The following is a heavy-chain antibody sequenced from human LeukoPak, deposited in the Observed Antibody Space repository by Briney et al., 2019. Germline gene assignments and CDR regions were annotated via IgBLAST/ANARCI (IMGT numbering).Heavy chain of an antibody. CDR3: AARGYCSSTSCPNWFDP. J-gene: IGHJ5*02. CDR1: GGSFSGYY. V-gene: IGHV4-34*01. CDR2: NNHSGST. Sequence: SDTLSLTCAVYGGSFSGYYWSWLRQPPGKGLEWIGENNHSGSTNYNPSLKSRVTISVDTSKNQFSLKMSSVTAADTAVYYCAARGYCSSTSCPNWFDPWGQGTLVTVSS. D-gene: IGHD2-2*01.